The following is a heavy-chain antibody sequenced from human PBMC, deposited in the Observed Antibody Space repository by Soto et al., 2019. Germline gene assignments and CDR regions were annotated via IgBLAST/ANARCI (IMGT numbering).Heavy chain of an antibody. V-gene: IGHV4-30-4*01. J-gene: IGHJ6*02. Sequence: PSEILSLTCTVSGGSISSGDYYWSWIRQPPGKGLEWIGYIYYSGDTDYNPSLKSRININPDTSKNQFSLQLNSVTPEDTAVYYCAREALLGMDVWGQGTTVTVSS. D-gene: IGHD2-21*01. CDR3: AREALLGMDV. CDR1: GGSISSGDYY. CDR2: IYYSGDT.